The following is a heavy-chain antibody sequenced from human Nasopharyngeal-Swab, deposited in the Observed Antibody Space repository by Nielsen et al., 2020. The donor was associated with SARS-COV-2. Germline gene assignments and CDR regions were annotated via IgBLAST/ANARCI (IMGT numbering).Heavy chain of an antibody. V-gene: IGHV3-49*03. Sequence: GGSLRLSCTASGFTFGDYAMSWFRQAPGKGPEWVGFIRSKAYGGTTEYAASVKGRFTISRDDSKSIAYLQMNSLKTEDTAVYYCTRRLARGYSYGATASDAFDIWGQGTMVTVSS. CDR1: GFTFGDYA. CDR2: IRSKAYGGTT. CDR3: TRRLARGYSYGATASDAFDI. D-gene: IGHD5-18*01. J-gene: IGHJ3*02.